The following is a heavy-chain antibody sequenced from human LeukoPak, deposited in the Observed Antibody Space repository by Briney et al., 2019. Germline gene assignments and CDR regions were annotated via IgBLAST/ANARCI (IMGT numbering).Heavy chain of an antibody. CDR2: IRYDGSNK. D-gene: IGHD3-3*01. CDR1: GFTLSSYA. CDR3: ARGAPLRFLEWLFFFDY. J-gene: IGHJ4*02. Sequence: GGSLRLSCAASGFTLSSYAMHWVRQAPGKGLEWVAFIRYDGSNKYYADSVKGRFTISRDKSKNTLYLQMNSLRAEDTAVYYCARGAPLRFLEWLFFFDYWGQGTLVTVSS. V-gene: IGHV3-30*02.